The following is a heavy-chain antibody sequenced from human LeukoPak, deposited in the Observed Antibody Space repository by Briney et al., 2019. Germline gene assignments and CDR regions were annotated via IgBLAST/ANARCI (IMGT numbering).Heavy chain of an antibody. CDR3: ARDIYDSSEYYFDY. Sequence: GGSLRLSCAASGFTFSDYYMSWIRQAPGKGLEWVSYISSSSSYTNYAGSVKGRFTISRDNAKNSLYLQMNSLRAEDTAVYYCARDIYDSSEYYFDYWGQGTLVTVSS. J-gene: IGHJ4*02. CDR1: GFTFSDYY. D-gene: IGHD3-22*01. CDR2: ISSSSSYT. V-gene: IGHV3-11*05.